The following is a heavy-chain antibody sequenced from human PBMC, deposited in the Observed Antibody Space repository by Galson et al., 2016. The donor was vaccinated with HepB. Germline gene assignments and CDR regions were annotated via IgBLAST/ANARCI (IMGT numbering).Heavy chain of an antibody. Sequence: SETLSLTCTVSGGSISSSNYYWTWVRQPPGQGLEWIGSINHSGTTFYNGPLNIRVTMSVDTSKSQISLQLTSVTAADTAVYYCASLIILGSGNFFDFWGQGTLVTISS. J-gene: IGHJ4*02. D-gene: IGHD3-10*01. CDR1: GGSISSSNYY. V-gene: IGHV4-39*01. CDR2: INHSGTT. CDR3: ASLIILGSGNFFDF.